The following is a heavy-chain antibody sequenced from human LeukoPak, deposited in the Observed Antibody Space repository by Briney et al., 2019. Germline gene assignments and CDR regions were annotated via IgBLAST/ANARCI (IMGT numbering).Heavy chain of an antibody. CDR2: ISAYNGNA. CDR3: ARGPAFYSGSYQVPFDY. CDR1: GYXFTSYG. D-gene: IGHD1-26*01. V-gene: IGHV1-18*01. J-gene: IGHJ4*02. Sequence: ASVKVSCKASGYXFTSYGINWVRQPPGQGLEWMGWISAYNGNANYAQKLQGRVTMTTDTSTSTAYMELRSLRSDDTAVYYCARGPAFYSGSYQVPFDYWGQGTVVTVSS.